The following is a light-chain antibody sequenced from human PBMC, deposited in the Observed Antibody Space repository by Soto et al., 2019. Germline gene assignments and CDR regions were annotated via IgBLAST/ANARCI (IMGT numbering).Light chain of an antibody. V-gene: IGLV2-8*01. CDR3: SSYAASNNLGV. Sequence: QSALTQPPSASGSPGQSVTISCIGTSRDVGGYNYVSWYQQHPGKAPKLMIYEVSKRPSGVPDRFSGSKSGNTASLTVSGLQAEDEADYYCSSYAASNNLGVFGGGIKLTVL. J-gene: IGLJ2*01. CDR2: EVS. CDR1: SRDVGGYNY.